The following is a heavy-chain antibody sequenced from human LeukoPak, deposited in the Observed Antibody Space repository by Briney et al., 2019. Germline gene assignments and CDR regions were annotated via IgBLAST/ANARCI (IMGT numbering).Heavy chain of an antibody. Sequence: GASVTVSCKASGYTFTSYGISWVRQAPGQGLERMGWISAYNGNTNYAQKLQGRVTMTTDTSTSTAYMELRSLRSDDTAVYYCARVVVVPAAPYFDYWGQGTLVTVSS. J-gene: IGHJ4*02. CDR3: ARVVVVPAAPYFDY. CDR2: ISAYNGNT. V-gene: IGHV1-18*01. D-gene: IGHD2-2*01. CDR1: GYTFTSYG.